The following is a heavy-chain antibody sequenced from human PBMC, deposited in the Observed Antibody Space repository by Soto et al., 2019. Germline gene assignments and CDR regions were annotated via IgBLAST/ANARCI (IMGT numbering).Heavy chain of an antibody. CDR2: ISSNGGST. Sequence: GGSLRLACSASGFTFSSYAMHWVRQAPGKGLEYVSAISSNGGSTYYADSVKGRFTISRDNSKNTLYLQMSSLRAEDTAVYYCVRTPTPYTIFGGANGGAQNHWFDPRGQRP. J-gene: IGHJ5*02. CDR3: VRTPTPYTIFGGANGGAQNHWFDP. D-gene: IGHD3-3*01. CDR1: GFTFSSYA. V-gene: IGHV3-64D*06.